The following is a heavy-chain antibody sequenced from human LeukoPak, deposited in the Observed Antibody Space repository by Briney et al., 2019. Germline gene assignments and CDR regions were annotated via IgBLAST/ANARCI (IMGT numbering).Heavy chain of an antibody. J-gene: IGHJ4*02. D-gene: IGHD2-21*02. Sequence: WASVKVSCKASGYTFTSYGISWVRQAPGQGLEWMGWISAYNGNTNYAQKLQGRVTMTTDTSTSTAYMELRSLRSDDTAVYYCARDLYCGGDCGGPGGNPAYDYWGQGTLVTVSS. V-gene: IGHV1-18*01. CDR2: ISAYNGNT. CDR3: ARDLYCGGDCGGPGGNPAYDY. CDR1: GYTFTSYG.